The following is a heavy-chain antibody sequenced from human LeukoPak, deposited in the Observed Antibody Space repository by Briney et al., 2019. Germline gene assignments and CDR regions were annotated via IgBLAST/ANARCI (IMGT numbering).Heavy chain of an antibody. J-gene: IGHJ4*02. Sequence: GASVKVSCKASGGTFSSYAISWVRQAPGQGLEWMGGIIPIFGTANYAQKFQGRVTITADKSTSTAYMELSSLRSEDTAVYYCARVLVYGGNSGIDYWGQGTLVTVSS. D-gene: IGHD4-23*01. CDR2: IIPIFGTA. CDR1: GGTFSSYA. V-gene: IGHV1-69*06. CDR3: ARVLVYGGNSGIDY.